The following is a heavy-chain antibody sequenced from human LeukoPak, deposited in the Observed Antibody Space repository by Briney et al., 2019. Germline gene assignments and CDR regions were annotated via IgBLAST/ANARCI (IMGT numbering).Heavy chain of an antibody. J-gene: IGHJ4*02. CDR3: ARGFRGIAAAGMGYLYYFDY. CDR2: IIPILGIG. V-gene: IGHV1-69*04. CDR1: GGTFSSYA. D-gene: IGHD6-13*01. Sequence: ASVKVSCKASGGTFSSYAISWVRQAPGQGLEWMGRIIPILGIGNYAQKFQGRVTITADKSTSTAYMELSSLRSEDTAVYYCARGFRGIAAAGMGYLYYFDYWGQGTLVTVSS.